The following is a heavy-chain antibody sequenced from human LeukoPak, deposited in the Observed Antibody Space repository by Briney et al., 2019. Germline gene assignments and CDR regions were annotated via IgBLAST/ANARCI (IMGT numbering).Heavy chain of an antibody. CDR2: INYNGAIT. CDR1: GFTFVDYG. V-gene: IGHV3-20*04. D-gene: IGHD3-3*02. CDR3: ARDRLGPSFSVSHFDL. J-gene: IGHJ4*02. Sequence: RTGRSLRLSCATSGFTFVDYGLSWVRRAPGKGLEWLCAINYNGAITDYADSVKGRFTISRDNAKNSLYLRMDSPRAEDTVLYYCARDRLGPSFSVSHFDLWGQGTLVTVSS.